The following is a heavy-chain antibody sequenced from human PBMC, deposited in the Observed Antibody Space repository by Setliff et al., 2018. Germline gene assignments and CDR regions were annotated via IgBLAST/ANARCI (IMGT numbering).Heavy chain of an antibody. CDR3: ARAPMATSAFDF. Sequence: GESLKISCKGSGYSFTSYWIGWVRQMPGKGLEWMGIIYPGDSDTKYSPSFQGQVKIAADKSIGTAYLQWSSLKASDTAMYYCARAPMATSAFDFWGQGTLVTAPQ. CDR1: GYSFTSYW. V-gene: IGHV5-51*01. D-gene: IGHD5-12*01. CDR2: IYPGDSDT. J-gene: IGHJ4*02.